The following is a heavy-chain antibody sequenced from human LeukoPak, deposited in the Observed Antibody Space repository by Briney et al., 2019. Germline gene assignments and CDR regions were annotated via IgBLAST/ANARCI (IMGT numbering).Heavy chain of an antibody. D-gene: IGHD6-19*01. Sequence: PGGSLRLSCAASGFTFSSYSMNWVRQAPGKGLEWVSYISSSSSTIYYADSVKGRFTISRDNAKNSLYLQMNSLRAEDTAVYYCAKVGIAVAGSYFDYWGQGTLVTVSS. CDR3: AKVGIAVAGSYFDY. V-gene: IGHV3-48*01. J-gene: IGHJ4*02. CDR1: GFTFSSYS. CDR2: ISSSSSTI.